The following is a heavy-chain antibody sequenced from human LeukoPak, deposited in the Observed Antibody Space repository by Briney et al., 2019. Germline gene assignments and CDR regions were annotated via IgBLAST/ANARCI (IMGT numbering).Heavy chain of an antibody. Sequence: ASVKVSCKASGYTFTSYHINWVRQATGQGLEWMGWMNPNSGNTGYAQKFQGRVTITRNTSISTAYMDLSSLRSEDTAVYYCARVIKGSRGGYCYYMDVWGKGTTVTVSS. CDR1: GYTFTSYH. J-gene: IGHJ6*03. V-gene: IGHV1-8*03. CDR3: ARVIKGSRGGYCYYMDV. CDR2: MNPNSGNT. D-gene: IGHD3-16*01.